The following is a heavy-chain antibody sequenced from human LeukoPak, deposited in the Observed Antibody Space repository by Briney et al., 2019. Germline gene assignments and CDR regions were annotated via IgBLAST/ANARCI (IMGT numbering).Heavy chain of an antibody. J-gene: IGHJ4*02. V-gene: IGHV3-7*01. CDR2: IRHDGSEK. CDR1: GFTFSSYG. Sequence: GGSLRLSCAASGFTFSSYGMHWVRQAPGKGLEWVANIRHDGSEKYYVDSVKGRFTISRDNAKDSLYLQMNSLRVEDTAVYYCARGGSRQYNFWGQGTLVTVSS. CDR3: ARGGSRQYNF. D-gene: IGHD5-18*01.